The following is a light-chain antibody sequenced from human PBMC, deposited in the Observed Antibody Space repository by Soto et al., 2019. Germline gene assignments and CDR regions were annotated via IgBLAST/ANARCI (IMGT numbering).Light chain of an antibody. CDR3: HQYDTSPRT. CDR2: AAS. Sequence: IFLTQSPGTRALSPGERAALAWSGSQSLSSGYLAWYQQKPGQAPRILIYAASGRATGIPDRFSGSGSGTEFSLTISRLEPEDFAVYYCHQYDTSPRTFGQGTKVDIK. CDR1: QSLSSGY. V-gene: IGKV3-20*01. J-gene: IGKJ1*01.